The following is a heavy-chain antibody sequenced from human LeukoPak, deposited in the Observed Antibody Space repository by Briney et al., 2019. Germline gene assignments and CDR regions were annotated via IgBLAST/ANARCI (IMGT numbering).Heavy chain of an antibody. CDR1: GGSISSYY. V-gene: IGHV4-4*07. CDR2: IYTSGST. Sequence: SETLSLTCTVSGGSISSYYWSWIRQPAGKGLEWIGRIYTSGSTNYNASLKSRVSMSVDTSKNQFSLKLSSVTAADTAVFYCARENSGSYREFDYWGQGTLVNVSS. CDR3: ARENSGSYREFDY. D-gene: IGHD1-26*01. J-gene: IGHJ4*02.